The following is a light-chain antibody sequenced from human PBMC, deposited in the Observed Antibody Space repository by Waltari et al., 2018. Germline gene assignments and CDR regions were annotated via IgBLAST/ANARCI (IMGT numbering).Light chain of an antibody. Sequence: DIVMTQSPDSLAVSLGERTTIKCKSSQSVLYTPNSKNYLAWYQQKPGQPPKLLIYWASIRESGVPDRFSGSGSGTDFTLTISSLQAEDVAVYYCQQFFDPPLTFGGGTKVVIK. CDR1: QSVLYTPNSKNY. J-gene: IGKJ4*01. CDR3: QQFFDPPLT. CDR2: WAS. V-gene: IGKV4-1*01.